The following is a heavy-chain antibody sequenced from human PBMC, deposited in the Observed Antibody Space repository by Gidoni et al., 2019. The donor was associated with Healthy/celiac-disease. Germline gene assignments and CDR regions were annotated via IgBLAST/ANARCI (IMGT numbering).Heavy chain of an antibody. J-gene: IGHJ6*02. CDR3: ARRGSSWSWNYYGMDV. V-gene: IGHV5-10-1*03. CDR2: IDPSDSYT. Sequence: EVQLVQSGAEVKKPGESLRISCKGSGYSFTSYWISLVRQMPGKGLEWMGRIDPSDSYTNYCPAFQGHVTSSADKSISTAYLQWSSLKASDTAMYYCARRGSSWSWNYYGMDVWGQGTTVTVSS. D-gene: IGHD6-13*01. CDR1: GYSFTSYW.